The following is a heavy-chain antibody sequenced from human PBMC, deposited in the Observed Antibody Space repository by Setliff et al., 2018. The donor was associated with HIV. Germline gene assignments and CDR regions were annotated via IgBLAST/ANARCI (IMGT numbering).Heavy chain of an antibody. D-gene: IGHD1-26*01. J-gene: IGHJ3*02. Sequence: ASVKVSCKASGGTFSSYAINWVRQAPGQGLEWMGWISGHNGNTNSAQKVQGRVIMTTDTSTSTAYMELRSLRSDDAAVYYCTRGPWSKVVTTDTFDIWGQGTMVTVS. CDR1: GGTFSSYA. CDR2: ISGHNGNT. CDR3: TRGPWSKVVTTDTFDI. V-gene: IGHV1-18*01.